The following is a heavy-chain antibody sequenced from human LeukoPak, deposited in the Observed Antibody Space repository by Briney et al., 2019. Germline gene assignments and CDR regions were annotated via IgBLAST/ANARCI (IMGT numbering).Heavy chain of an antibody. Sequence: PGGSLRLSCAASGFTFSSYGMHWVRQAPGKGLEWVAFIRNDGSNKYYADSVKGRFTISRDNSKNTLYLQMNSLRAEDTAVYYCAKDLTGSSWTFDYWGQATLVTVSS. CDR1: GFTFSSYG. CDR2: IRNDGSNK. V-gene: IGHV3-30*02. D-gene: IGHD6-13*01. CDR3: AKDLTGSSWTFDY. J-gene: IGHJ4*02.